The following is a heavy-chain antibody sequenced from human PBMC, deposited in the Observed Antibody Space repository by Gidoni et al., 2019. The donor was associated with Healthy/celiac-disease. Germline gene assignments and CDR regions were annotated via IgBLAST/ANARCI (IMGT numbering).Heavy chain of an antibody. CDR3: ARDRVPAARQYYYYGMDV. V-gene: IGHV3-21*01. CDR1: GFTFSSYS. J-gene: IGHJ6*02. CDR2: ISSSSSYI. D-gene: IGHD2-2*01. Sequence: EVQLVESGGGLVKPGGSLRLSCAASGFTFSSYSMNWVRQAPGKGLEWVSSISSSSSYIYYADSVKGRFTISRDNAKNSLYLQMNSLRAEDTAVYYCARDRVPAARQYYYYGMDVWGQGTTVTVSS.